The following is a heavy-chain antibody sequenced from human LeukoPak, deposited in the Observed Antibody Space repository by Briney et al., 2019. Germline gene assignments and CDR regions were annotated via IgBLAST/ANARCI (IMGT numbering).Heavy chain of an antibody. V-gene: IGHV4-61*02. CDR2: IYTSGST. CDR3: ARVLRGYSYGYDY. J-gene: IGHJ4*02. D-gene: IGHD5-18*01. Sequence: SETLSLTCTVSGGPISSGSYYWSWIRQPAGKGLEWIGRIYTSGSTNYNPSLKSRVTISVDTSKNQFSLKLSSVTAADTAVYYCARVLRGYSYGYDYWGQGTLVTVSS. CDR1: GGPISSGSYY.